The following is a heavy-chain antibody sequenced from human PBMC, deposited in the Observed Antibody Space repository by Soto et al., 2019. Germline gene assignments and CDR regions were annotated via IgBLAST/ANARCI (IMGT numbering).Heavy chain of an antibody. CDR3: ANLWGDGYNLGQDYNGMDV. CDR2: IWYDGSLQ. V-gene: IGHV3-33*06. D-gene: IGHD5-12*01. J-gene: IGHJ6*02. Sequence: QVQMVESGGGVVQPGRSLRLSCAASGFSFENYGMHWVRQAPGRGLEWVAIIWYDGSLQYYAAAVKGRFTISRDNPKNTLYLEMNSLRAEDTAVYYCANLWGDGYNLGQDYNGMDVWGQGTTVIVSS. CDR1: GFSFENYG.